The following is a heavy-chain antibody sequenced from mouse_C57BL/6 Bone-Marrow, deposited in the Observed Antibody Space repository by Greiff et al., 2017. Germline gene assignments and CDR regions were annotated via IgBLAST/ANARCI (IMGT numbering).Heavy chain of an antibody. CDR2: IDPANGNT. D-gene: IGHD1-1*01. CDR1: GFNIKNTY. J-gene: IGHJ1*03. V-gene: IGHV14-3*01. Sequence: EVQLQQSVAELVRPGASVKLSCTASGFNIKNTYMHWVKQRPEQGLEWIGRIDPANGNTKYAPKFQGKATITADTSSNTAYLQLSSLTSEDTAIYYGASPGITTVVAPGGFDVWGTGTTVTVSS. CDR3: ASPGITTVVAPGGFDV.